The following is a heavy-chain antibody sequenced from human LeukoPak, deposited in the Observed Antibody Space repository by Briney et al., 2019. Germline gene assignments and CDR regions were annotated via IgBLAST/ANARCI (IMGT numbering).Heavy chain of an antibody. J-gene: IGHJ4*02. CDR3: ARDGPRDYFDY. Sequence: SQTLSFTWTFSGGSISSAGYYGRWIRQHPGKGLEWIAYIYFPGNTYYTPSLKSRVTILVDTSKTQFSLKLTSVTAADTAVYYCARDGPRDYFDYWGQGTLVTVSS. CDR1: GGSISSAGYY. CDR2: IYFPGNT. V-gene: IGHV4-31*02.